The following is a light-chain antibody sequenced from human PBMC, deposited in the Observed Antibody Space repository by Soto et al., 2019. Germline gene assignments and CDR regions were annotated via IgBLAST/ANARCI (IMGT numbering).Light chain of an antibody. CDR2: KVR. V-gene: IGLV2-14*01. CDR3: SSYTTSTTQV. CDR1: SSDVGSYNY. J-gene: IGLJ2*01. Sequence: QSALTQPASVSGSPGQSITISCTGTSSDVGSYNYVSWYQQHPGKAPKLMIYKVRKRPTGVSDRFSGSKSGKTASLTIFGLQAEDEADYYCSSYTTSTTQVFGGGTKLTVL.